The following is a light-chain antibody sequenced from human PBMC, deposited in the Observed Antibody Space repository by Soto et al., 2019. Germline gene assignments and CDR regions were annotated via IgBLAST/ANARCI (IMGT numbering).Light chain of an antibody. CDR1: SSDVGGYNY. V-gene: IGLV2-14*01. CDR3: SSYTITNTLVV. Sequence: HSALTQPASVSGSPGQSITISCAGTSSDVGGYNYVSWYQQHPGKAPKLMIYDVSNRPSGVSNRFSGSKSGNTASLTISGLQAEDEADYYCSSYTITNTLVVFGGGTKLTVL. J-gene: IGLJ2*01. CDR2: DVS.